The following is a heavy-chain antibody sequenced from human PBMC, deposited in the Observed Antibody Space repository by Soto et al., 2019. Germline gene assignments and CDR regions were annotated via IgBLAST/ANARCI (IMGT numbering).Heavy chain of an antibody. CDR1: GGSVSSSSYY. Sequence: PSETLSLTCTVSGGSVSSSSYYWGWVRQPPGKGLEWIGSVYYSGSTSYNPSLKSRVTISVDTSKNQFSLKLSSVTAADTAVYYCARWSRLPRIVGGRVIHWYFDLWGRGTLVTVSS. J-gene: IGHJ2*01. CDR2: VYYSGST. CDR3: ARWSRLPRIVGGRVIHWYFDL. V-gene: IGHV4-39*07. D-gene: IGHD1-26*01.